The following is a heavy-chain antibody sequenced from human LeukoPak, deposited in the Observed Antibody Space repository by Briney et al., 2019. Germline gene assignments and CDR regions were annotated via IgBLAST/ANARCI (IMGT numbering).Heavy chain of an antibody. CDR3: ARAPSTTLTDH. CDR2: ISSSSSTI. V-gene: IGHV3-48*01. Sequence: GVSLRRSCAASGFTCSSYSMKWVRQAPGKGLEWVSSISSSSSTIYYADSVKGRFTISRDNAKNSLYLQMNSLRAEDTAVYYCARAPSTTLTDHWGQGTLVTVSS. J-gene: IGHJ5*02. CDR1: GFTCSSYS. D-gene: IGHD4-11*01.